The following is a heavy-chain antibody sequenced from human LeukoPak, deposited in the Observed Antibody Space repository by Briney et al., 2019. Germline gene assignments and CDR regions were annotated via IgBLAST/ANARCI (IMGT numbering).Heavy chain of an antibody. J-gene: IGHJ3*02. CDR3: ARGVAAAGTGHAFDI. CDR2: ISYDGSNK. Sequence: GGSLRLSCAASGFTFSSYGMHWVRQAPGKGLEWVAVISYDGSNKYYADSVKGRFTISRDNSKNTLYLQMNSLRAEDTAVYYCARGVAAAGTGHAFDIWGQGTMVTVSS. D-gene: IGHD6-13*01. CDR1: GFTFSSYG. V-gene: IGHV3-30*03.